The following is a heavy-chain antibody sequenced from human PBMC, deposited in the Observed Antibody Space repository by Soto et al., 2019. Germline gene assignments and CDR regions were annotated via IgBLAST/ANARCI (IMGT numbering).Heavy chain of an antibody. J-gene: IGHJ4*02. CDR2: ISSSSSYT. CDR3: ARNYGSGSYHS. CDR1: GFTLSDDY. D-gene: IGHD3-10*01. V-gene: IGHV3-11*03. Sequence: PGGSLRLSFAASGFTLSDDYMSWIRQAPGKGLEWVSYISSSSSYTNYADSVKGRFTISRDNAKNSLYLQMNSLRAEDTAVYYCARNYGSGSYHSWGQGTLVTVSS.